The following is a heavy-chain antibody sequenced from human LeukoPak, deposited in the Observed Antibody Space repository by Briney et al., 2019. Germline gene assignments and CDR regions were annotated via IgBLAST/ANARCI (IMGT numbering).Heavy chain of an antibody. J-gene: IGHJ4*02. D-gene: IGHD5-18*01. CDR3: ARDRTGYGHYYFDS. CDR1: GDTVRKYA. V-gene: IGHV1-69*05. CDR2: IISTYGAS. Sequence: SVKVSCKASGDTVRKYAIGWVRQAPGQGLEWIGGIISTYGASNYAQKFQGRVTLTTDESANTAYMELRSLRSEDTAVYYCARDRTGYGHYYFDSWGQGTPVTVSS.